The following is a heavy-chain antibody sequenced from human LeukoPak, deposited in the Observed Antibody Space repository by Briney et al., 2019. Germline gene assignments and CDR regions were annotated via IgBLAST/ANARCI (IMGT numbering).Heavy chain of an antibody. J-gene: IGHJ4*02. CDR2: ISYDGSNK. Sequence: PGRSLRLSCAASGSTFSSYGMHWVRQAPGKGLEWVAVISYDGSNKYYADSVKGRFTISRDNSKNTLYLQMNSLRAEDTAVYYCAKGPYGDYDYWGQGTLVTVSS. V-gene: IGHV3-30*18. CDR3: AKGPYGDYDY. D-gene: IGHD4-17*01. CDR1: GSTFSSYG.